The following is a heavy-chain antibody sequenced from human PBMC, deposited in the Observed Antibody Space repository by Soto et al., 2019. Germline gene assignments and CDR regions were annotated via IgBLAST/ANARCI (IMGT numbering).Heavy chain of an antibody. V-gene: IGHV3-21*02. J-gene: IGHJ4*02. D-gene: IGHD2-15*01. Sequence: EVQLVESGGGLVKPGGSLRLSCVASGFTFSTYSMNWVRQAPGKGLEWVADITTSSSFRFYADSVKGRFTISRDDAKNSLYLQMNSIRVEDTGVYYCARDLGVALATLTLDSWGQGTLVTVSS. CDR2: ITTSSSFR. CDR3: ARDLGVALATLTLDS. CDR1: GFTFSTYS.